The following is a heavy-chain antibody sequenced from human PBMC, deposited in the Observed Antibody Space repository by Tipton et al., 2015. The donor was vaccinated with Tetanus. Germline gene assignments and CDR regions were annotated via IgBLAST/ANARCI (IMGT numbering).Heavy chain of an antibody. CDR2: IIPIFGTA. V-gene: IGHV1-69*13. CDR1: DYTFSSYG. CDR3: ARYPDYYDSSGYYYSFLAD. J-gene: IGHJ4*02. D-gene: IGHD3-22*01. Sequence: QLVQSGAEVRKPGASVKVSCKSSDYTFSSYGFSWVRQAPGQGLEWMGGIIPIFGTANYAQKFQGRVTITADESTSTAYMELSSLRSEDTAVYYCARYPDYYDSSGYYYSFLADWGQGTLVTVSS.